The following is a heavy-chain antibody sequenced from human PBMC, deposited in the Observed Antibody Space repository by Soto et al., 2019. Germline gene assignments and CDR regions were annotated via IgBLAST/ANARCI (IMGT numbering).Heavy chain of an antibody. CDR3: ARERQVYDSSGYYSDAFDI. V-gene: IGHV1-69*01. J-gene: IGHJ3*02. CDR1: GGTFSSYA. Sequence: QVQLVQSGAEVKKPGSSVKVSCKASGGTFSSYAISWVRQAPGQGLEWMGGIIPIFGTANYAQKFQGRVTIPVDESTSTDYMELSSLRAEDTAVYYCARERQVYDSSGYYSDAFDIWGQGTMVTVSS. CDR2: IIPIFGTA. D-gene: IGHD3-22*01.